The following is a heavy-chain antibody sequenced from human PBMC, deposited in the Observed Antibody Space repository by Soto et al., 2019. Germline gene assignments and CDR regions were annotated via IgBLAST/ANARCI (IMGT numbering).Heavy chain of an antibody. J-gene: IGHJ3*02. CDR1: GYTFTAYG. V-gene: IGHV1-18*01. D-gene: IGHD5-18*01. CDR3: ARDHRLGYNYGQEDAFDT. CDR2: ISAYNGNT. Sequence: GASVKVSCKASGYTFTAYGISWVRQAPGQGLEWMGWISAYNGNTNYAQKLQDRVTMTTDTSTSTAYMELRSLRSDDTAVYYCARDHRLGYNYGQEDAFDTWGQRTMVTVSS.